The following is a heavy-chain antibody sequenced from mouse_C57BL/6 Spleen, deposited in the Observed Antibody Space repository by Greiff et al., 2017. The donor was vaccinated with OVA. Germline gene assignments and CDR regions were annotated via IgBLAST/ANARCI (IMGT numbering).Heavy chain of an antibody. CDR1: GYAFSSSW. J-gene: IGHJ4*01. CDR2: IYPGDGDT. CDR3: ARNGDYDGYAMDY. D-gene: IGHD2-4*01. V-gene: IGHV1-82*01. Sequence: VKLMESGPELVKPGASVKISCKASGYAFSSSWMNWVKQRPGKGLEWIGRIYPGDGDTHYNGKFKGKATLTADKSSSTAYMQLSSLTSEDSAVYFCARNGDYDGYAMDYWGQGTSVTVSS.